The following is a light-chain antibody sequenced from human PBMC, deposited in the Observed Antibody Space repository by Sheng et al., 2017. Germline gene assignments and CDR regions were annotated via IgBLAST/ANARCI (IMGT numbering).Light chain of an antibody. CDR1: SSNIGTHY. CDR3: GLWDDSLSAEV. Sequence: QSVLTQPPSVSAAPGQKVTISCSGSSSNIGTHYVSWYQQLPGTAPKLLIYENNKRPSGIPDRFSGSKSGTSATLGITGLQTGDEADYYCGLWDDSLSAEVFGGGTKLTVL. J-gene: IGLJ3*02. CDR2: ENN. V-gene: IGLV1-51*02.